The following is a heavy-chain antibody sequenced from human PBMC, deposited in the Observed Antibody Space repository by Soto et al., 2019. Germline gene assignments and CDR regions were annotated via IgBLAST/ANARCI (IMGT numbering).Heavy chain of an antibody. CDR3: ARGRIVGADGY. D-gene: IGHD1-26*01. Sequence: SETLSLTCTVSGGSISSSSYYWGWIRQPPGKGLEWIGSIYFSGSTYYNPSLKSRVTISVDTSKNQFSLKLRSVTAADTAVYYCARGRIVGADGYWGQGTLVTVS. CDR1: GGSISSSSYY. V-gene: IGHV4-39*07. CDR2: IYFSGST. J-gene: IGHJ4*02.